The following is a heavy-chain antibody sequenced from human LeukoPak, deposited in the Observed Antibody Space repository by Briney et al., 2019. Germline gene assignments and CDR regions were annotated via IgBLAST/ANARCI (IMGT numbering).Heavy chain of an antibody. CDR3: ARGLSGGVAARQRRFDY. D-gene: IGHD6-6*01. Sequence: SENLSLTCAVYGGSFSGYYWSWIRQPPGKGLEWIGEINHSGSTNYNPSLKSRVTISVDTSKNQCSLKLSSVTAADTAVYYCARGLSGGVAARQRRFDYWGQGTLVTVSS. J-gene: IGHJ4*02. CDR2: INHSGST. V-gene: IGHV4-34*01. CDR1: GGSFSGYY.